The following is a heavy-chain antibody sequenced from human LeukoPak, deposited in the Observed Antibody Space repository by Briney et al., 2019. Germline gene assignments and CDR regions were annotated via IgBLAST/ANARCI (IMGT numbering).Heavy chain of an antibody. Sequence: GGSLRLSCAASGFTFSGYGMHWVRQAPDKGLEWVAVIWYDGSNKYYADSVKGRFTISRDNSKNTLYLQMNSLRAEDTAVYYCAKDWGYTTMVSYYFDYWGQGALVTVSS. V-gene: IGHV3-33*06. CDR1: GFTFSGYG. J-gene: IGHJ4*02. D-gene: IGHD5-18*01. CDR2: IWYDGSNK. CDR3: AKDWGYTTMVSYYFDY.